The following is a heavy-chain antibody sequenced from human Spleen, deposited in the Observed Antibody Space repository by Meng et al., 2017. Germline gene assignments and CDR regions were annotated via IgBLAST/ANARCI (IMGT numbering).Heavy chain of an antibody. CDR1: GGSFSDYS. CDR2: INHSGST. Sequence: RPTKWGAGLLQPSETLSLPCVVSGGSFSDYSRSWIRQPPGKGLEWIGEINHSGSTNYNPSLESRATISVDTSQNNLSLKLSSVTAADSAVYYCARGPTTMAHDFDYWGQGTLVTVSS. D-gene: IGHD4-11*01. CDR3: ARGPTTMAHDFDY. J-gene: IGHJ4*02. V-gene: IGHV4-34*01.